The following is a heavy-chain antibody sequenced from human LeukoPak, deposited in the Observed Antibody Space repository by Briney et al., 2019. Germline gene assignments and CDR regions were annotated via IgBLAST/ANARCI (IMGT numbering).Heavy chain of an antibody. Sequence: SETLSLTCTVSSGSISSYDWSWIRQPAGKGLEWIGRIYTSGSPNYNPSLKSRVTMSVDTSKNEFSLKLSSVTAADTAVYYCARTTHYDSSGPYYWGQGTLVTVSS. D-gene: IGHD3-22*01. CDR3: ARTTHYDSSGPYY. CDR2: IYTSGSP. V-gene: IGHV4-4*07. J-gene: IGHJ4*02. CDR1: SGSISSYD.